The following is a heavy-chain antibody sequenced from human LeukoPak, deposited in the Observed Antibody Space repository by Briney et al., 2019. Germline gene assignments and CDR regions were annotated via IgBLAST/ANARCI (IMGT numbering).Heavy chain of an antibody. V-gene: IGHV4-61*01. CDR2: IYYSGST. CDR3: ARGATMISLDY. CDR1: GGSVSSGSYY. D-gene: IGHD3-22*01. Sequence: PSETLSLTCTVSGGSVSSGSYYWSWIRQPPGKGLEWIGYIYYSGSTNYNPSFKSRVTISVDKSKNQFSLKLSSVTAADTAVYYCARGATMISLDYWGQGTLVTVSS. J-gene: IGHJ4*02.